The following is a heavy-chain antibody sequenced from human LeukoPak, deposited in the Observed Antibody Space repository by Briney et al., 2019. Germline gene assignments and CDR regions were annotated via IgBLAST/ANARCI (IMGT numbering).Heavy chain of an antibody. CDR1: RFTVSSNY. CDR2: IYSGGST. V-gene: IGHV3-53*01. Sequence: GGSLRLSCAASRFTVSSNYMSWVRQAPGAGLEWVSVIYSGGSTYYADPAQGRFTISRDNSKNTLYLQLNRLSAEDTAVFYCAREPPDYYYYGMDVWGQGTTVTVSS. CDR3: AREPPDYYYYGMDV. J-gene: IGHJ6*02.